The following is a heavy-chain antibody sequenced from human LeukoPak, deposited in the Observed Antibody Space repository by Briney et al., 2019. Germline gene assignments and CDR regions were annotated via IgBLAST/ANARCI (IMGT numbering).Heavy chain of an antibody. CDR3: AKEGKTRNWNYYQAKPVY. CDR2: ISGSGGST. V-gene: IGHV3-23*01. J-gene: IGHJ4*02. Sequence: PGGSLRLSCAASGFTFSSYAMSWVRQAPGKVLEWVSVISGSGGSTYYADSVKGRFTISRDNSKNTLYLQMNSLRAEDTAVYYCAKEGKTRNWNYYQAKPVYWGQGTLVTVSS. CDR1: GFTFSSYA. D-gene: IGHD1-7*01.